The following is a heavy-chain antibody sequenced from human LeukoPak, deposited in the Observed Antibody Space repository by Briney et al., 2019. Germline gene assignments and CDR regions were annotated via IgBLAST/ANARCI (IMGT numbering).Heavy chain of an antibody. J-gene: IGHJ4*02. CDR1: GFTVSSNY. V-gene: IGHV3-53*01. CDR3: ARSIAAFTPYFDY. D-gene: IGHD6-25*01. CDR2: FYSGGSR. Sequence: GGSLRLSCAASGFTVSSNYMSWVRQAPGKGLEWVSVFYSGGSRYYADSVKGRLTISRDNSKNTLYFQMNSLRAEDTAVYYCARSIAAFTPYFDYWGQGTLVTVSS.